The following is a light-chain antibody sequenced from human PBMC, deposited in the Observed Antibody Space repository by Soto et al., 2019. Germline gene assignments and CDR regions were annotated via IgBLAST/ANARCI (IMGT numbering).Light chain of an antibody. CDR2: NYN. J-gene: IGLJ2*01. CDR3: AAWDDSLKGVV. CDR1: SSNIETTS. Sequence: QSVLTQPPSASGAPGQWVTISCSGTSSNIETTSVNWYHQLPGTAPKLLIYNYNRRPSGVPDRFSGSKSGTSASLAISGLQSEDEADYYCAAWDDSLKGVVFGGGTKVTVL. V-gene: IGLV1-44*01.